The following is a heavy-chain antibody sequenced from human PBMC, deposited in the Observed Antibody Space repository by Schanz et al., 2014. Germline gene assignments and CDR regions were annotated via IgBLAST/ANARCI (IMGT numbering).Heavy chain of an antibody. CDR1: GGTFSSFG. CDR3: ARLGTGMAVAGSVIDSYYYCMDV. CDR2: IIPSLGLA. V-gene: IGHV1-69*04. Sequence: QVQLVQSGAEVKKPGASVKVSCKASGGTFSSFGINWVRQAPGQGLEWMGRIIPSLGLAKYDQKFQDKVTITADTSASSAYMEVSGLRSEDTAVYCCARLGTGMAVAGSVIDSYYYCMDVWGEGTTVTVSS. D-gene: IGHD6-19*01. J-gene: IGHJ6*03.